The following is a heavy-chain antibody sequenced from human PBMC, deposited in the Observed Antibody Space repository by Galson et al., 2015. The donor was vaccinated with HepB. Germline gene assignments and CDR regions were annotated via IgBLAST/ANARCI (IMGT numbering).Heavy chain of an antibody. Sequence: SVKVSCKASGYTFTSYAMNWVRQAPGQGLEWMGWINTNTGNPTYAQGFTGRFVFSLDTSVSTAYLQISSLKAEDTAVYYCARDFPPYYYDSSGSNPRYYYYYMDVWGKGTTVTVSS. CDR2: INTNTGNP. V-gene: IGHV7-4-1*02. J-gene: IGHJ6*03. CDR3: ARDFPPYYYDSSGSNPRYYYYYMDV. D-gene: IGHD3-22*01. CDR1: GYTFTSYA.